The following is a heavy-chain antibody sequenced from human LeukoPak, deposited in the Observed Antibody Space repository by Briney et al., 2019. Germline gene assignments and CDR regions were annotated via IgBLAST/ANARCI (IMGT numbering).Heavy chain of an antibody. Sequence: PGGSLRLSCAASGFSFSSYWMHWVRQAPGKGLVWVSRINTDGSTTRYADSVKGRFTISRDNAKNTLYLQMNSLRGDDTAVYYCARDHYGGNSDYWGQGTLVAVSS. CDR2: INTDGSTT. CDR1: GFSFSSYW. J-gene: IGHJ4*02. V-gene: IGHV3-74*01. CDR3: ARDHYGGNSDY. D-gene: IGHD4-23*01.